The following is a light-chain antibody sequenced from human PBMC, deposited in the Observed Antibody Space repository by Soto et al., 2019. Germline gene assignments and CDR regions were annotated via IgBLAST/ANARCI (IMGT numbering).Light chain of an antibody. Sequence: QSALTQPPSASGTPGQRVTISCSGSGSNIGSNTVNWYQQLPGTAPKLVIYSNYDRPSGVPDRFSGSTSGTSASLVIRGLQSEDEADYYCAAWDDILNGYVFGGGTKVTVL. J-gene: IGLJ1*01. CDR2: SNY. CDR1: GSNIGSNT. V-gene: IGLV1-44*01. CDR3: AAWDDILNGYV.